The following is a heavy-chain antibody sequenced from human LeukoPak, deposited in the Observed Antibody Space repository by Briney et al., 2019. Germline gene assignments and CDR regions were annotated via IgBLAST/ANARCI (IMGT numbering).Heavy chain of an antibody. Sequence: GGSLRLSCAASGFTFGNYGMHWVRQATGKGLEWVSFIWSDGNNRFYADSVKGRFTISRDNSKNMLYLQMDTLRAEDTALYYCAKDPGASVSGFYMDVWGKGTTVIVSS. J-gene: IGHJ6*03. V-gene: IGHV3-30*02. CDR1: GFTFGNYG. CDR2: IWSDGNNR. CDR3: AKDPGASVSGFYMDV. D-gene: IGHD2-8*02.